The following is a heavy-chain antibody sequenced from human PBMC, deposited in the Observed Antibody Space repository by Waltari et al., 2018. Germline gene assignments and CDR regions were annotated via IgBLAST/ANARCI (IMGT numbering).Heavy chain of an antibody. D-gene: IGHD1-20*01. V-gene: IGHV5-10-1*03. CDR2: IDPSDSYT. Sequence: EVQLVQSGAEVKKPGESLRISCKGSGYSFTSYWINWGRRMPGKGLEWMGRIDPSDSYTNYSPSVQGHVTISADKSISTAYLQWSSLKASDTAMYYCARLYNTNPSFRENWFDPWGQGTLVTVSS. CDR1: GYSFTSYW. CDR3: ARLYNTNPSFRENWFDP. J-gene: IGHJ5*02.